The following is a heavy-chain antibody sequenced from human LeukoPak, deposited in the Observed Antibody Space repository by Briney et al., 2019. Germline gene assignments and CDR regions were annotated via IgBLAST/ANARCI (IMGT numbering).Heavy chain of an antibody. Sequence: GGSLRLSCAASGFTFSNYWMSWVRQAPGKGLEWVANIKQDGSEKYYVDSVKGRFTISRDNAKNPLYLQMNSLRAEDTAVYYCARDILGWLVDYWGQGTLVTVSS. CDR1: GFTFSNYW. D-gene: IGHD6-19*01. J-gene: IGHJ4*02. CDR2: IKQDGSEK. V-gene: IGHV3-7*01. CDR3: ARDILGWLVDY.